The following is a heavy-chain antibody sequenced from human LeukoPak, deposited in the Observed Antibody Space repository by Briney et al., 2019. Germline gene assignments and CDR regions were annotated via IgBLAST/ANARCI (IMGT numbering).Heavy chain of an antibody. CDR2: ISAQHGQT. CDR3: AGSLGYCTSNVCYLKY. J-gene: IGHJ4*02. Sequence: ASVKVSCKASGYTFASYGISWVRQAPGQGLEWMGWISAQHGQTEYAPNSQDRVTMTTDTYTNTAYMELRSLRSDDTAVYYCAGSLGYCTSNVCYLKYWGQGTLVTVSS. CDR1: GYTFASYG. V-gene: IGHV1-18*01. D-gene: IGHD2-8*01.